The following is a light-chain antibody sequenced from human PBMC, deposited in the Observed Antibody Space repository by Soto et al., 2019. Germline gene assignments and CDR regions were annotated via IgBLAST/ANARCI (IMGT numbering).Light chain of an antibody. V-gene: IGLV2-11*01. Sequence: QSALTQPCSVSGSPGQSVTISCTGTSSDVGAYNYVSWYQQHPGKAPKLMIYGVTNRPSGVPARFSGSKSGNTASLTISGLQTDDEADYYCCSYAGSYAVFGGGTQLTVL. CDR3: CSYAGSYAV. J-gene: IGLJ2*01. CDR2: GVT. CDR1: SSDVGAYNY.